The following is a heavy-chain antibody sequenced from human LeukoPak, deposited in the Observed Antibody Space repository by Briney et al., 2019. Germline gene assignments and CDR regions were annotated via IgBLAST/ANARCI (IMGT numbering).Heavy chain of an antibody. V-gene: IGHV3-30-3*01. CDR1: GFTFSNYA. D-gene: IGHD6-19*01. CDR3: ARDRARYSIGWYGEGFAY. CDR2: ISYDGSNK. J-gene: IGHJ4*01. Sequence: GRTLRLSCAASGFTFSNYAMHWVRQAPGKGLEWVAVISYDGSNKDYADSVKGRFTISRDNSKNTLYLQMNSLRAEDTAVYYCARDRARYSIGWYGEGFAYWGHGTLVTVSS.